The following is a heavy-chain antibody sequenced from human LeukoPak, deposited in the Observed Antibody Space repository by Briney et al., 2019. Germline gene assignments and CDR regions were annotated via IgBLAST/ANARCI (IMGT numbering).Heavy chain of an antibody. D-gene: IGHD5-12*01. V-gene: IGHV1-46*01. CDR1: GYTFTSYY. Sequence: ASVKVSCKASGYTFTSYYMHWVRQAPGQGLEWMGIINPSGGSTSYAQKFQGRVTMTRDMSTSTVYMELSSLRSEDTAVYYCARDRGGYSGYDRGLYFDYWGQGTLVTVSS. CDR2: INPSGGST. J-gene: IGHJ4*02. CDR3: ARDRGGYSGYDRGLYFDY.